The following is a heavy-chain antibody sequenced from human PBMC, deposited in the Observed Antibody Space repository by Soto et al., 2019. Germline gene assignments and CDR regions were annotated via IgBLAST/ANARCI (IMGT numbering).Heavy chain of an antibody. Sequence: SVKVSCKASGGTFSSYAISWVRQAPGQGLEWMGGIIPIFGTANYAQKFQGRVTITADESTSTAYMELSSLRSEDTAVYYCARSRGIVLVPAATIWFDPWGQGTLVTVSS. CDR3: ARSRGIVLVPAATIWFDP. V-gene: IGHV1-69*13. CDR2: IIPIFGTA. J-gene: IGHJ5*02. CDR1: GGTFSSYA. D-gene: IGHD2-2*01.